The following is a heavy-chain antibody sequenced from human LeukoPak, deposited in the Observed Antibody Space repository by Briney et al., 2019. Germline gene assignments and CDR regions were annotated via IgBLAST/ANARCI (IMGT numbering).Heavy chain of an antibody. CDR2: ISSSSSTI. D-gene: IGHD4-17*01. J-gene: IGHJ1*01. CDR1: GFTFSSYS. CDR3: AEGTVTKYFQY. Sequence: GGSLRLSCAASGFTFSSYSMNWVRQAPGKGLEWVSYISSSSSTIYYADSVKGRFTISRDNAKNSLYLQMNSLRAEDTAVYYCAEGTVTKYFQYWGQGTLVTVSS. V-gene: IGHV3-48*01.